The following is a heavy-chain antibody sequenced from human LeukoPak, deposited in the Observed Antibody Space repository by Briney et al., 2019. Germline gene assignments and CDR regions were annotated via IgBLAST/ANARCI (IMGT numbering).Heavy chain of an antibody. CDR1: GFTVSSNY. V-gene: IGHV3-53*01. CDR2: IYSGGST. CDR3: AKIGVIGNWYYDV. D-gene: IGHD3-10*01. J-gene: IGHJ2*01. Sequence: PGGSLRLSCAASGFTVSSNYMSWVRQAPGKGLEWVSVIYSGGSTYYADSVKGRFTISRDNSKNTLYLQMNSLRAGDTAIYHCAKIGVIGNWYYDVWGRGTLVTVSS.